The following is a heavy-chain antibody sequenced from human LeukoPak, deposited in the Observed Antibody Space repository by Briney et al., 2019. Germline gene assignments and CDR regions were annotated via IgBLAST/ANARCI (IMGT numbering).Heavy chain of an antibody. Sequence: GGSLRLSCAASGFTFSSYTMNWVRRPPGKGLEWVSNIGTSSTTIYYADSVKGRFTISRDNAKNSLYLQMNSLRADDTAVYYCARFAAGGSYYYYMDVWGKGTTVTVSS. CDR3: ARFAAGGSYYYYMDV. J-gene: IGHJ6*03. CDR1: GFTFSSYT. CDR2: IGTSSTTI. D-gene: IGHD6-25*01. V-gene: IGHV3-48*01.